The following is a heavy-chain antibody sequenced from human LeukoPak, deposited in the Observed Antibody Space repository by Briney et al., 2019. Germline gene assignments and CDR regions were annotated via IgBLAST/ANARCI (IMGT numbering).Heavy chain of an antibody. CDR1: GGSISSSSYY. D-gene: IGHD2-2*01. Sequence: SETLSLTCTVSGGSISSSSYYWGWIRQPPGKGLEWIGSIYYSGSTYYNPSLKSRVTISVDTSKNQFSLKLSSVTAADTAVYYCARQFSRYQLLPYMDVWGKGTTVTVSS. V-gene: IGHV4-39*01. J-gene: IGHJ6*03. CDR2: IYYSGST. CDR3: ARQFSRYQLLPYMDV.